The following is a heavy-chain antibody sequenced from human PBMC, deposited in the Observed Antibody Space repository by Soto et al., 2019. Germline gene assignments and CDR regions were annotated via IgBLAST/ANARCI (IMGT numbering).Heavy chain of an antibody. CDR1: GFTFSSYD. CDR3: ARSIGMGSGWHFDY. J-gene: IGHJ4*02. V-gene: IGHV3-13*01. Sequence: GVSLRLSCAASGFTFSSYDMHWVHQATGKGLEWVSAIGTAGDTYYPGSVKGRFTISRENAKNSLYLQMNSLRAGDTAVYYCARSIGMGSGWHFDYWGQGTLVTVSS. CDR2: IGTAGDT. D-gene: IGHD6-19*01.